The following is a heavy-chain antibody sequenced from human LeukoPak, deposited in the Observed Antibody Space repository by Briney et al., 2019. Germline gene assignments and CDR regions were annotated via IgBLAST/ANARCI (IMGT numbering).Heavy chain of an antibody. D-gene: IGHD5-12*01. CDR2: ISYDGSNK. J-gene: IGHJ5*02. CDR1: GFTLSSYA. Sequence: PGGSLRLSCAASGFTLSSYAMHWVRPAPGKGLECVAVISYDGSNKYYAASVKGRFTISRDNSKNTLYLQLSSLRAQDTAVHYCAIQNSGSLSGFDPWGQGTLVTVSS. V-gene: IGHV3-30*15. CDR3: AIQNSGSLSGFDP.